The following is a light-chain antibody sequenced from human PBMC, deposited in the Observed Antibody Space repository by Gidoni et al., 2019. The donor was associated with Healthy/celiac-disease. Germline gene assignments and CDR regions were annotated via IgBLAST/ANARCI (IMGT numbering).Light chain of an antibody. CDR2: DAS. V-gene: IGKV1-33*01. CDR3: QQYDNPPLT. CDR1: QDISNY. Sequence: DIQMTKSPSSLSASVGDRVTITCQPSQDISNYLNWYQQKPGKAPKLLIYDASNLETGVPSRFSGSGSGTDFTFTISSLQPEDIATYYCQQYDNPPLTFGGGTKVEIK. J-gene: IGKJ4*01.